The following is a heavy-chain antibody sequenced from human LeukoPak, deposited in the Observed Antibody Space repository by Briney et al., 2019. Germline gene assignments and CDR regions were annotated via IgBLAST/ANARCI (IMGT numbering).Heavy chain of an antibody. CDR2: IYSSGSI. J-gene: IGHJ4*02. V-gene: IGHV3-66*01. CDR1: GFTFSSNY. D-gene: IGHD6-19*01. Sequence: PGGSLRLSCAASGFTFSSNYMSWVRQAPGKGLEWVSAIYSSGSIYYSDSVTGRFTISRDNSKNTLHLVLKSPRAEDTAVPYFPRGGGWYSGPYYFDYWGQGTLVTVSS. CDR3: PRGGGWYSGPYYFDY.